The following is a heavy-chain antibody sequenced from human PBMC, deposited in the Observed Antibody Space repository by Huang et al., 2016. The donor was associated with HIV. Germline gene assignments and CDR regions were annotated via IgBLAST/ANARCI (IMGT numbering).Heavy chain of an antibody. CDR2: ISNEVKNK. Sequence: QVQLVESGGGVVQPGRSLRLSCEATGFSFSTHGMPWVRQASGTGLGGGRKRRGKGRDWGTCISNEVKNKKFGDSVKGSFAVARENPKNTLYLQMNSLKPDDTAVYYCAKVGILQWFGQLTPEHYNYYYMDVWGKGTTVTVSS. CDR1: GFSFSTHG. CDR3: AKVGILQWFGQLTPEHYNYYYMDV. J-gene: IGHJ6*03. V-gene: IGHV3-30*18. D-gene: IGHD3-10*01.